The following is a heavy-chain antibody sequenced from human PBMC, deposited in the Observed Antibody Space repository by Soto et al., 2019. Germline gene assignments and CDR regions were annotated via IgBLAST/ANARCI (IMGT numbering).Heavy chain of an antibody. J-gene: IGHJ4*02. Sequence: GWSLRLSCAASGFTFSSHSMNWVRQAPGKGLEWVSYISSSTTTIYYADSVEGRFTVSRDNAKNSLYLQMNSLRDEDTAVYYCARGIAAAGGIHFDYWGQGTLVTVSS. CDR3: ARGIAAAGGIHFDY. CDR1: GFTFSSHS. V-gene: IGHV3-48*02. CDR2: ISSSTTTI. D-gene: IGHD6-13*01.